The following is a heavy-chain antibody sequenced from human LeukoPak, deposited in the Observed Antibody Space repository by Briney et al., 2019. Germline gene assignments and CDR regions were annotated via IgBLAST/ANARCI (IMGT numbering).Heavy chain of an antibody. CDR3: ASPPSDSSGYQYYFDY. D-gene: IGHD3-22*01. Sequence: TGGSLRLSCAASGFTFSSYAMSWVRQAPGKGLEWVSGISGSGGSTYYADSVKGRFTISRDNSKNTLYLQMNSLRAEDTAVYYCASPPSDSSGYQYYFDYWGQGTLVTVSS. V-gene: IGHV3-23*01. CDR2: ISGSGGST. CDR1: GFTFSSYA. J-gene: IGHJ4*02.